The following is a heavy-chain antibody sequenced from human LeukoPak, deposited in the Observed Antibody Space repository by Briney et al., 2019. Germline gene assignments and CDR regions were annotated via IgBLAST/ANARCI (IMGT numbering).Heavy chain of an antibody. CDR3: AGVGRVSGTLDY. V-gene: IGHV1-46*01. CDR2: INPSGGST. Sequence: GASVKVSCKASGYTFTSYYMHWVRQAPGQGLEWMGIINPSGGSTSYAQKFHGRVTMTRDTSTSTAYMALSSLRSDDTAVYYCAGVGRVSGTLDYWGQGTLVTVSS. D-gene: IGHD5/OR15-5a*01. CDR1: GYTFTSYY. J-gene: IGHJ4*02.